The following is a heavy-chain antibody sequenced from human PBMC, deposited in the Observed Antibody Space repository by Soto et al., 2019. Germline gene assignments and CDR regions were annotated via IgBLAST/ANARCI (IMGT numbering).Heavy chain of an antibody. CDR2: IYPGDSDT. Sequence: GESLKISCKGSGYSFTSYWIGWVRQMPGKGLEWMGIIYPGDSDTRYSPSFQGQVTISADKSISTAYLQWSSLKASDTAMYYCATGSSVSHPGIYYGMDVWGQGTTVTVSS. D-gene: IGHD3-22*01. J-gene: IGHJ6*02. CDR3: ATGSSVSHPGIYYGMDV. CDR1: GYSFTSYW. V-gene: IGHV5-51*01.